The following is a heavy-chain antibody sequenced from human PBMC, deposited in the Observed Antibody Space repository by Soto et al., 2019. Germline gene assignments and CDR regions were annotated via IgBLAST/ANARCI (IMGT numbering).Heavy chain of an antibody. CDR2: ISAYNGNT. V-gene: IGHV1-18*01. J-gene: IGHJ4*02. Sequence: QVQLVQSGAEVKKPGASVKVSCKASGYTFPSYGISWGRRAPGQGLGGLGWISAYNGNTNYAQKLQGRVTMTTDTSTSTAYMELRSLRSDDTAVYYCARDITLAVAGRGTGGYWGQGTLVTVSS. CDR3: ARDITLAVAGRGTGGY. D-gene: IGHD6-19*01. CDR1: GYTFPSYG.